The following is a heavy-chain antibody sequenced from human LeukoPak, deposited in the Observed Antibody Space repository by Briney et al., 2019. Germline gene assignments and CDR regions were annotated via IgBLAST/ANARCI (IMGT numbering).Heavy chain of an antibody. J-gene: IGHJ4*02. D-gene: IGHD4/OR15-4a*01. CDR3: ARRAGAYSHPCDY. Sequence: GGSLRLSCAASGFTFSSYAMHWVRQAPGKGLEWVAVISYDGSNKYYADSVKGRFTISRDNSKNTLYLQMNSLRAEDTAVYYCARRAGAYSHPCDYWGQGTLVTVSS. V-gene: IGHV3-30*14. CDR1: GFTFSSYA. CDR2: ISYDGSNK.